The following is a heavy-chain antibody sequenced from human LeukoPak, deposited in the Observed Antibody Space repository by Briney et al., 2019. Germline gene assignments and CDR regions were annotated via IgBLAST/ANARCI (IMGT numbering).Heavy chain of an antibody. D-gene: IGHD3-10*01. CDR2: IYPGDSDT. CDR1: GYSFTSYW. Sequence: GESLKISCKGSGYSFTSYWIGWVRQMPGKGLEWMGIIYPGDSDTRYSPSFQGQVTISADKSSSTAYLQWSSLKASDTAMYYCARPYKRAVRGKDDAFDIWGQGTMVTVSS. V-gene: IGHV5-51*01. J-gene: IGHJ3*02. CDR3: ARPYKRAVRGKDDAFDI.